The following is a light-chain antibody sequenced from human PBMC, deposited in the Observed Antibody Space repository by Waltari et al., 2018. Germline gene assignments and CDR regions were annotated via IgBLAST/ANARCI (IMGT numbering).Light chain of an antibody. J-gene: IGKJ2*01. CDR3: QQYNNWPPYT. CDR1: QSVSSN. CDR2: AAS. Sequence: EIVMTQSPATLSEAPGERATLSCRASQSVSSNLAWYHQRPGQAPRLLIYAASTRATGIPARFSGSGSGTEFTLTISSLQSEDFAVYYCQQYNNWPPYTFGQGTKLEIK. V-gene: IGKV3-15*01.